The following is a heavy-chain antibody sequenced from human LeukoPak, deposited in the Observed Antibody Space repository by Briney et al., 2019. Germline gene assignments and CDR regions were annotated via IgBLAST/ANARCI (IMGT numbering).Heavy chain of an antibody. J-gene: IGHJ4*02. V-gene: IGHV3-30*02. CDR1: GFTFSSYG. D-gene: IGHD3-3*01. Sequence: PGGSLRLSCAASGFTFSSYGMHWVPQAPGKGLEWVAFIRYDGSNKYSADSVKGRFTISRDNSKNTLYLQMNSLRAEDPAVCYCAKPPRDFWSGPTRDYWGQGTLVTVSS. CDR3: AKPPRDFWSGPTRDY. CDR2: IRYDGSNK.